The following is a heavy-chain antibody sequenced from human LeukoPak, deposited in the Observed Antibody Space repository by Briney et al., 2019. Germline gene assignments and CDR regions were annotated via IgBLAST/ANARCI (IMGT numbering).Heavy chain of an antibody. CDR2: MNPNSGNT. D-gene: IGHD3-22*01. J-gene: IGHJ4*02. CDR1: GYTFSAYD. V-gene: IGHV1-8*01. Sequence: ASVKVSCKAPGYTFSAYDIYWVRQATGQGLEWMGWMNPNSGNTGFAQTFQGRVTITRDTSINTAYMELSNLRSEDTAVYYCARVSQTPAYYYTSGYYYHGYWGQGTRVTVSS. CDR3: ARVSQTPAYYYTSGYYYHGY.